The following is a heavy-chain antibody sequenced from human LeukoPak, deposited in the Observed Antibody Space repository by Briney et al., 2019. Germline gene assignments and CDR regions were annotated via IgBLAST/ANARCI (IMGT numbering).Heavy chain of an antibody. CDR1: GYTFTGYY. CDR3: AREVRDPAEQLVDADFPTVNFDY. J-gene: IGHJ4*02. Sequence: ASVKVSCKASGYTFTGYYMHWVRQAPGQGLEWMGWINPNSGGTNYAQKFQGRVTMTRDTSISTAYMELSRLRSDDTAVYYCAREVRDPAEQLVDADFPTVNFDYWGQGTLVTVSS. V-gene: IGHV1-2*02. D-gene: IGHD6-6*01. CDR2: INPNSGGT.